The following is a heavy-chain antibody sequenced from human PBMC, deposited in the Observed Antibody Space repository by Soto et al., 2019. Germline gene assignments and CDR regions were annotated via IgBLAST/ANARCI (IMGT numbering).Heavy chain of an antibody. CDR1: GGSISSCGYY. Sequence: QVQLQESGPGLVKPSQTLSLTCTVSGGSISSCGYYWSWIRQHPGKGREWIGYIYYSGSTYYNPSHQKRVTXTXDXXAKQSPLKQRSVTAADAAVDYCSTSPRRSATTSDYWGQGTLVTVSS. CDR3: STSPRRSATTSDY. V-gene: IGHV4-31*03. CDR2: IYYSGST. D-gene: IGHD4-17*01. J-gene: IGHJ4*02.